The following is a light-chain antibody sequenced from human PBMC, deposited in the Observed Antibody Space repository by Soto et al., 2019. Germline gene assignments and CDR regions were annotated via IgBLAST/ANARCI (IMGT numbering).Light chain of an antibody. CDR3: QQRYNWTIT. CDR2: DAS. Sequence: EIVLTQSPATLSLSPGERATLSCRASQSVSSSLAWYQQKPGQAPRLLIYDASNRATGIPARFSGSGSGTDFTLTISSLEPEDFAVYYCQQRYNWTITFGQGTRLEI. J-gene: IGKJ5*01. CDR1: QSVSSS. V-gene: IGKV3-11*01.